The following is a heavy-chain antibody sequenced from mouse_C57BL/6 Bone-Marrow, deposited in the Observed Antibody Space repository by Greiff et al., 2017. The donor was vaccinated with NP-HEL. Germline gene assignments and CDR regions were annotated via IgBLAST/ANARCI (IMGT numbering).Heavy chain of an antibody. D-gene: IGHD1-1*01. CDR3: TRPVYYYGSSFAY. CDR1: GYTFTDYE. J-gene: IGHJ3*01. V-gene: IGHV1-15*01. CDR2: IDPETGGT. Sequence: QVQLKESGAELVRPGASVTLSCKASGYTFTDYEMHWVKQTPVHGLEWIGAIDPETGGTAYNQKFKGKAILTAYKSSSTAYMELRSLTSEDSAVYYCTRPVYYYGSSFAYWGQGTLVTVSA.